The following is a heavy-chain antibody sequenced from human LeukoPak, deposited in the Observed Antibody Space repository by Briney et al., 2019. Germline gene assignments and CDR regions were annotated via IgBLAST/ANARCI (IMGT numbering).Heavy chain of an antibody. D-gene: IGHD6-13*01. J-gene: IGHJ5*02. CDR3: ARGCSAGTPHNWFDP. V-gene: IGHV4-59*01. CDR1: GASITDYY. CDR2: IYYSGSI. Sequence: SETLSLTCTVSGASITDYYWSWIRQPPGKGLEWIGYIYYSGSINYNPSLKRRFTMSVDTPKHQLSLKLSSVTAADTAVYYCARGCSAGTPHNWFDPWGQGTLVTVSS.